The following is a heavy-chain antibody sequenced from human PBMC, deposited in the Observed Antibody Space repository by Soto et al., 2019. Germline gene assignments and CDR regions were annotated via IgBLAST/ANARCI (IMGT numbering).Heavy chain of an antibody. J-gene: IGHJ5*02. CDR1: GGSISSGGYN. D-gene: IGHD3-10*01. Sequence: QVQLQESGPGLVKPSQTLSLTCTVSGGSISSGGYNWSWIRQHPGTGLEWIGYIYYSGSTYYNPSLKSRVTISVDTSKNQFSLKLSSVTAADTAVYYCARAAATMVRGNWFDPWGQGTLVTVSS. CDR3: ARAAATMVRGNWFDP. V-gene: IGHV4-31*03. CDR2: IYYSGST.